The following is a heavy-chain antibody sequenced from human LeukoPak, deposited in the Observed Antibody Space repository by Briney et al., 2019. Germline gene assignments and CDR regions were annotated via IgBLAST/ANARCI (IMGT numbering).Heavy chain of an antibody. Sequence: SVKVSCKASGGTFSSYAISWVRQAPGQGLEWMGGIIPIFGTANYAQKFQGRVTITADKSTSTAYMELSSLRSEDTAVYYCARCLGPPYSSSWYGFDPWGQGTLVTVSS. V-gene: IGHV1-69*06. CDR3: ARCLGPPYSSSWYGFDP. D-gene: IGHD6-13*01. CDR2: IIPIFGTA. J-gene: IGHJ5*02. CDR1: GGTFSSYA.